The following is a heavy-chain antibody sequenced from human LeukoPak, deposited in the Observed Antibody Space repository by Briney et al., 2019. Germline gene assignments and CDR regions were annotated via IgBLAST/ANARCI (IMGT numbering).Heavy chain of an antibody. CDR3: ARERGMAVAGTLGY. CDR1: GFTFSSYA. Sequence: PGGSLRLSCAASGFTFSSYAMHWVRQAPGKGLEWVAVIWYDGSNKYYADSVKGRFTISRDHSKNTLYLQMKSLRAEDTAVYYWARERGMAVAGTLGYWGQGSVVTVSS. V-gene: IGHV3-33*01. CDR2: IWYDGSNK. D-gene: IGHD6-19*01. J-gene: IGHJ4*02.